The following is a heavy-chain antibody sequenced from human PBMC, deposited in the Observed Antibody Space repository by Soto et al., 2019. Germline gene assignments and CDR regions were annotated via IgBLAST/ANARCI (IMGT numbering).Heavy chain of an antibody. CDR3: ARQANARYADYYFDY. CDR2: TYYSGVT. Sequence: SETLSLTCAVYGGSFSGYYWSWIRQPPGKGLEWIGSTYYSGVTYYNPSLKSRVSISVASSKKQFSLILSSVTAADTALYYCARQANARYADYYFDYWGQGTLVTVSS. D-gene: IGHD4-17*01. CDR1: GGSFSGYY. V-gene: IGHV4-34*01. J-gene: IGHJ4*02.